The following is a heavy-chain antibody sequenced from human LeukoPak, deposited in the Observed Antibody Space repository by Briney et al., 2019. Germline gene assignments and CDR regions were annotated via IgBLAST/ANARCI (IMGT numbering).Heavy chain of an antibody. J-gene: IGHJ4*02. Sequence: GGSLRLSCAASGFTFSSYAMSWVRQAPGKGLEWVSAISGSGGSTYYADSVKGRFTISRDNSKNTLYLQMNSLRAEDTAVYYCAKDDLRVGVTGWDYFDYGGQGTLVTVSS. V-gene: IGHV3-23*01. CDR2: ISGSGGST. D-gene: IGHD3-9*01. CDR1: GFTFSSYA. CDR3: AKDDLRVGVTGWDYFDY.